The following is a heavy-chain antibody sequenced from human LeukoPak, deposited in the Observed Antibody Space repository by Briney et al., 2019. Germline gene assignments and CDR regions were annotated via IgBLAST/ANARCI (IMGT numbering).Heavy chain of an antibody. CDR1: GYTFTNND. V-gene: IGHV1-8*01. CDR3: AKVVSGGHHDY. CDR2: MSPRSGNT. Sequence: ASVKVSCKASGYTFTNNDISWVRQAAGQGLEWMGWMSPRSGNTGYAQKFQGRVTMTRDTSITTAYMELSALRSEDTAVYYCAKVVSGGHHDYWGQGTLVTVSS. D-gene: IGHD2-15*01. J-gene: IGHJ4*02.